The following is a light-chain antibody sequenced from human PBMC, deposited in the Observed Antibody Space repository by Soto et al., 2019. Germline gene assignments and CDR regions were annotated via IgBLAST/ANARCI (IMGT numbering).Light chain of an antibody. CDR2: EVS. Sequence: DVVMTQSPLSLPVTLGQPASISCRSSQSLVYSNGNTYLNWFHQRPGQSPRRLIYEVSNRDSGVPDRFSGSGSGTDFTLKISRVEAEDVGIYYCMQGTLWPFTFGPGTKVDVK. CDR3: MQGTLWPFT. V-gene: IGKV2-30*01. CDR1: QSLVYSNGNTY. J-gene: IGKJ3*01.